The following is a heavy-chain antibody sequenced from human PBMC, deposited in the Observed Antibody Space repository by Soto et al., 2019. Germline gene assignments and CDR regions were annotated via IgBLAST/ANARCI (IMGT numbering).Heavy chain of an antibody. CDR1: GFTFSSYA. D-gene: IGHD2-15*01. Sequence: GGSLRLSCAASGFTFSSYAMHWVRQAPGKGLEWVAVISYDGSNEYYADSVKGRFTISRDNSKNTLYLQMNSLRAEDTAVYYCAAGYCSGGSCPPFDPWGQGTLVTVSS. CDR2: ISYDGSNE. V-gene: IGHV3-30-3*01. J-gene: IGHJ5*02. CDR3: AAGYCSGGSCPPFDP.